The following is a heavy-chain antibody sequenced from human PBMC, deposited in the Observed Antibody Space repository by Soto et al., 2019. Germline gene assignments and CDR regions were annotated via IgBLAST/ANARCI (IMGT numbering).Heavy chain of an antibody. V-gene: IGHV3-23*01. J-gene: IGHJ5*02. CDR1: GFTFSSYV. CDR2: ISGSGGRK. CDR3: AKDLVVGTSWFDP. D-gene: IGHD3-22*01. Sequence: HPGGSLRLSCAASGFTFSSYVMSWVRQAPGKGLEWVSAISGSGGRKYYADSVKGRFTITRDNSKNTLFLQMNSLRAEDTAVYYCAKDLVVGTSWFDPWGQGTLVTVSS.